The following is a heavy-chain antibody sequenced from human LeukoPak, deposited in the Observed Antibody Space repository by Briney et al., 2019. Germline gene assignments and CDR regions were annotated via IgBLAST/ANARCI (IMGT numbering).Heavy chain of an antibody. CDR3: VRSPQLDP. J-gene: IGHJ5*02. V-gene: IGHV4-59*01. Sequence: SETLSLTCTVSGGSISSYYWSWVRQPPGKGLEWIGYIQNSVTSYTDNPPLQSRVTISVDTSKNQFSLKVTSVTAADTAVYYCVRSPQLDPWGQGTLVTVSS. CDR1: GGSISSYY. CDR2: IQNSVTSY.